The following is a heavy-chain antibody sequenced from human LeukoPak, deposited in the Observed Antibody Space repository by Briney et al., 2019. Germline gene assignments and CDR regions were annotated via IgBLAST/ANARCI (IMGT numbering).Heavy chain of an antibody. V-gene: IGHV3-53*04. D-gene: IGHD3-22*01. Sequence: GGSLRLSCAASGFTVSSNYMSWVRQAPGKGLEWVSVIYSGGSTYYADSVKGRFTISRHNSKNTLYLQMNSLRAEDTAVYYCARTLGYYDSGGYSGPRDYWGQGTLVTVSS. CDR3: ARTLGYYDSGGYSGPRDY. CDR2: IYSGGST. J-gene: IGHJ4*02. CDR1: GFTVSSNY.